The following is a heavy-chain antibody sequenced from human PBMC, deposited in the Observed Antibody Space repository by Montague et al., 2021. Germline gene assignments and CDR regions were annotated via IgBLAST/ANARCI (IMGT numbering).Heavy chain of an antibody. CDR1: GGSFSGHY. CDR3: ARYLHTSKYSGSHYLSRQYGVDV. D-gene: IGHD1-26*01. CDR2: INHSGST. V-gene: IGHV4-34*01. J-gene: IGHJ6*02. Sequence: SETLSLTCAVYGGSFSGHYWSWIRQPPGKGLEWIGEINHSGSTNYNPSLKSRVTMSADTSKNQFSLNLSSVTAADTAVYYCARYLHTSKYSGSHYLSRQYGVDVWGQGTTVPVSS.